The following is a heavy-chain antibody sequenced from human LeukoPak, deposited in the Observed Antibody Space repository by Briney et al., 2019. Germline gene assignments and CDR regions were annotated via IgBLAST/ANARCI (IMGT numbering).Heavy chain of an antibody. J-gene: IGHJ4*02. V-gene: IGHV4-61*02. CDR2: IYTSGST. D-gene: IGHD2-2*02. CDR3: ARGSPHCSSTSCYTGSVDY. Sequence: PSQTLSLTCTVSGGSISSGSYYWSWIRQPAGKGLEWIGRIYTSGSTNYNPSLKSRVTISVDTSKNQSSLKLSSVTAADTAVYYCARGSPHCSSTSCYTGSVDYWGQGTLVTVSS. CDR1: GGSISSGSYY.